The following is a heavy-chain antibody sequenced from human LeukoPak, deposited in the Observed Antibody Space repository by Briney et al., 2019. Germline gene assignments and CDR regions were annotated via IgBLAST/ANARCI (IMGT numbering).Heavy chain of an antibody. Sequence: ASVKVSCKASGYTFTGYYMHWVRQAPGQGLEWMGWINPNSGGTNYAQKFQGRVTMTRDTSISTAYTELSSLRSEDTATYYCARGGGVATPYLDVWGQGTTVTVSS. J-gene: IGHJ6*02. D-gene: IGHD4-23*01. CDR3: ARGGGVATPYLDV. CDR1: GYTFTGYY. V-gene: IGHV1/OR15-1*01. CDR2: INPNSGGT.